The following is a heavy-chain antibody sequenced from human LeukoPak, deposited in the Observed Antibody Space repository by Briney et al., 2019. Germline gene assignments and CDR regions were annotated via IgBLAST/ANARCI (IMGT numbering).Heavy chain of an antibody. CDR3: ARDQVGGAVDY. V-gene: IGHV3-53*01. CDR2: IYNVGNT. J-gene: IGHJ4*02. Sequence: GGSLRLSCAASGFTVSSNYMSWVRQAPGKGLEWVSVIYNVGNTHYADSVEGRFTISRDISKNTIYLQMNSLRAEDTAMYFCARDQVGGAVDYWGQGTLVTVSS. D-gene: IGHD6-13*01. CDR1: GFTVSSNY.